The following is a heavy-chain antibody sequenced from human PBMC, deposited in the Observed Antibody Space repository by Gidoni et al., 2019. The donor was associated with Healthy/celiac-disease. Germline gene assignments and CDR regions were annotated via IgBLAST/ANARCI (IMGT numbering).Heavy chain of an antibody. J-gene: IGHJ4*02. CDR1: GYSFTTYW. CDR3: ARHYRRYSYGLSFDY. D-gene: IGHD5-18*01. V-gene: IGHV5-51*01. Sequence: EVQLVQSGAEVKKPGESLKISCKGSGYSFTTYWIGWVRQMPGKGLEWMGIIYPGDSDTRYSPSFQGQVTISADKSISTAYLQWSSLKASDTAMYYCARHYRRYSYGLSFDYWGQGTLVTVSS. CDR2: IYPGDSDT.